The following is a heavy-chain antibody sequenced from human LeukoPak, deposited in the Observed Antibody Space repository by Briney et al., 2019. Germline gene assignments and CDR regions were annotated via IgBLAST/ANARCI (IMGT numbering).Heavy chain of an antibody. J-gene: IGHJ3*02. CDR2: ISYDGSNK. CDR3: ARERSSGWTNAFDI. Sequence: GGSLRLSFAASGFTFSSYAMHWVRQAPGKGLEGVAVISYDGSNKYYADSVKGRFTISRDNSKNTLYLQMNSLRAEDTAVYYCARERSSGWTNAFDIWGQGTMVTVSS. V-gene: IGHV3-30*04. D-gene: IGHD6-19*01. CDR1: GFTFSSYA.